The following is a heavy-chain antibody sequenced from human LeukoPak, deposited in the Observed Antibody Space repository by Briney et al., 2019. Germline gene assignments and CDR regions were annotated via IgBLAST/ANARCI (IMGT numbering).Heavy chain of an antibody. V-gene: IGHV3-21*01. CDR1: GFTFSSYS. CDR2: ISSSSSYI. Sequence: GRSLRLSCAASGFTFSSYSMNWVRQAPGKGLEWVSSISSSSSYIYYADSVKGRFTISRDNAKNSLYLQMNSLRAEDTAVYYCARGVKYSYGSYYFDYWGQGTLVTVSS. CDR3: ARGVKYSYGSYYFDY. D-gene: IGHD5-18*01. J-gene: IGHJ4*02.